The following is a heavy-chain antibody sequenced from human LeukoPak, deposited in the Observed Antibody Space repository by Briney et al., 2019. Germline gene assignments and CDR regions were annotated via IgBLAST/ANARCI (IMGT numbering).Heavy chain of an antibody. D-gene: IGHD1-14*01. Sequence: PSETLSLTCAVYGGSFSGYYWSWIRQPPGKGLEWIGEINHSGSTNYNPSLKSRVTISVDTSKNQFSLKLSSVTAADTAVYYCARSRRGIPDYGGQGTLVTVSS. CDR1: GGSFSGYY. CDR3: ARSRRGIPDY. V-gene: IGHV4-34*01. CDR2: INHSGST. J-gene: IGHJ4*02.